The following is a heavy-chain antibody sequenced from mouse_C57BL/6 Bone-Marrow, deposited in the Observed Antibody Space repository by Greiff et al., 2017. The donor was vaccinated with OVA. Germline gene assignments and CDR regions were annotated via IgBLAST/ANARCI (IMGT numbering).Heavy chain of an antibody. CDR2: ISYDGSN. D-gene: IGHD1-1*01. V-gene: IGHV3-6*01. CDR1: GYSITSGYY. J-gene: IGHJ1*03. CDR3: AREEITTWYFDV. Sequence: EVQLVESGPGLVKPSQSLSLTCSVTGYSITSGYYWNWIRQFPGNKLEWMGYISYDGSNNYNPSLKNRISITRDTSKNQFFLKLNSVTTEDTATYYCAREEITTWYFDVWGTGTTVTVSS.